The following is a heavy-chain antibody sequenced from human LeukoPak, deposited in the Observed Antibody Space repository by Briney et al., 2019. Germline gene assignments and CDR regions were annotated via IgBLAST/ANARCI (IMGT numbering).Heavy chain of an antibody. CDR1: GFTFSGSS. J-gene: IGHJ3*02. CDR2: IRSKANNYAT. CDR3: AREVGGDAFDI. Sequence: GGSLRLSCAASGFTFSGSSMHWVRQASGKGLEWVGRIRSKANNYATTYAASVKGRFTISRDDSNNTAYLQMNSLRAEDTAVYYCAREVGGDAFDIWGQGTMVTVSS. V-gene: IGHV3-73*01. D-gene: IGHD3-10*01.